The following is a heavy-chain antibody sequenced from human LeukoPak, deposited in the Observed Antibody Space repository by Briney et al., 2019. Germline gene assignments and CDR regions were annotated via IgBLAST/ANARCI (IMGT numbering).Heavy chain of an antibody. CDR3: ARVGYSRNWHSGSAFDL. D-gene: IGHD6-13*01. CDR1: GFTSSTYE. Sequence: GGSLRLSCAASGFTSSTYEMNWVRQAPGKGLEWVSYISNSDSDRKYADSVKGRLIISRDNAKSSLYLEMNSLRVEDTAVYYCARVGYSRNWHSGSAFDLWGRGTMVTVAS. V-gene: IGHV3-48*03. CDR2: ISNSDSDR. J-gene: IGHJ3*01.